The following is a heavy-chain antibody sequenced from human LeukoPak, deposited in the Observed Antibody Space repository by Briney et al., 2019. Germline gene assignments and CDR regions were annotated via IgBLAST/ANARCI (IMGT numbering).Heavy chain of an antibody. CDR2: ISDSGGST. J-gene: IGHJ4*02. CDR1: GITLSNYG. V-gene: IGHV3-23*01. Sequence: GGSLRLSCAVSGITLSNYGMSWVRQAPGKGLEWVAGISDSGGSTNYADSVKGRFTISRDNPKNTLYLQMTSLRAEDTAVYFCAKRGIVIRAVIIVGFHKEAYYFDYWGQGALVTVSS. D-gene: IGHD3-10*01. CDR3: AKRGIVIRAVIIVGFHKEAYYFDY.